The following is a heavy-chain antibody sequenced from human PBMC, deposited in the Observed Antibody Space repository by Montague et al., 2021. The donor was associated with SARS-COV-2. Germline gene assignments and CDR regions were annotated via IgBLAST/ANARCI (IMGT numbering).Heavy chain of an antibody. CDR1: GASISSRSYY. CDR3: ARFPTSYYYDSKAAPATPDAFDI. V-gene: IGHV4-39*07. J-gene: IGHJ3*02. Sequence: SETLSLTCTVSGASISSRSYYWGWVRLPPGKGLEWVGEIYHTGSTKYKPSLKSRVSMSVDKSWNQFSLRLTSVTAADTAVYYCARFPTSYYYDSKAAPATPDAFDIWGQGTMVTVSS. D-gene: IGHD3-22*01. CDR2: IYHTGST.